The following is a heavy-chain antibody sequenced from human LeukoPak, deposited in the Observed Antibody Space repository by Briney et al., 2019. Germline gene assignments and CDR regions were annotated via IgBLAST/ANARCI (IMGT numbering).Heavy chain of an antibody. Sequence: KTSETLSLTCTVSGGSISSGGYYWSWIRQPPGKGLEWIGSIFYSGSTYYNPSLKSRVTISVDTSKNQFSLKLSSVTAADTAVYYCARGRWADLTGYWGQGTLVTVSS. CDR1: GGSISSGGYY. V-gene: IGHV4-39*07. CDR2: IFYSGST. D-gene: IGHD5-24*01. J-gene: IGHJ4*02. CDR3: ARGRWADLTGY.